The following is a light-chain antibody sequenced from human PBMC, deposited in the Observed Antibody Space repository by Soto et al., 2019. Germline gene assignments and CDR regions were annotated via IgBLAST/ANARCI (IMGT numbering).Light chain of an antibody. CDR1: QSVSTN. V-gene: IGKV3-20*01. CDR2: DAS. Sequence: VFTQAPYTLSFSPGERAPLSCRGRQSVSTNLAWYQQKPGQAPRLVIYDASSRATGIPDRFSGSGSGTDFTLTISRLEPEDFAVYYCQQYGSSPFTFGPGTKVDIK. CDR3: QQYGSSPFT. J-gene: IGKJ3*01.